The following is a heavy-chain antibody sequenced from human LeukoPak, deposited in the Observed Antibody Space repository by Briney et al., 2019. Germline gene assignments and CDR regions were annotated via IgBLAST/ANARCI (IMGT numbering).Heavy chain of an antibody. Sequence: SETLSLTCAVSGGSISSGGYSWSWIRQPPGKGLEWIGYIYHSGSTYYNPSPKSRVTISVDRSKNQFSLKLSSVTAADTAVYYCARNQHHYGMVRGPPYGMDVWGQGTTVTVSS. CDR2: IYHSGST. V-gene: IGHV4-30-2*01. CDR1: GGSISSGGYS. J-gene: IGHJ6*02. D-gene: IGHD3-10*01. CDR3: ARNQHHYGMVRGPPYGMDV.